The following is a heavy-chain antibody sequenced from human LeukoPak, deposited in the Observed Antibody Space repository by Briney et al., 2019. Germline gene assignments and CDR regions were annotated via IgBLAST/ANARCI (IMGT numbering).Heavy chain of an antibody. V-gene: IGHV4-61*02. CDR2: TYTSGST. CDR3: ASVDSSSWYYFDY. D-gene: IGHD6-13*01. CDR1: GGSISSGSYY. Sequence: SETLSLTCTVCGGSISSGSYYWSWIRQPAGKGLEWIGRTYTSGSTNSNPSLKSRVTISVDTSKNQFSLKLSSVTAADTAVYYCASVDSSSWYYFDYWGQGTLVTVSS. J-gene: IGHJ4*02.